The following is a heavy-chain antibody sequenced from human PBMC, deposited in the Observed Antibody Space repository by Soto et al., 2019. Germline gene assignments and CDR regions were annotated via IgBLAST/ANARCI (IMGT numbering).Heavy chain of an antibody. CDR3: ARFTSGSHNYDFDH. Sequence: QVQLVESGGGVVQPGRSLRLSCAASGFTFSSYGMHWVRQAPGKGLEWVAVIWYDGSNTNYADSVKGRFSISRDNSKNTLYLQMNSLRAEDTAVYYCARFTSGSHNYDFDHWGQGTLVTVSS. CDR1: GFTFSSYG. CDR2: IWYDGSNT. V-gene: IGHV3-33*01. J-gene: IGHJ4*02. D-gene: IGHD1-26*01.